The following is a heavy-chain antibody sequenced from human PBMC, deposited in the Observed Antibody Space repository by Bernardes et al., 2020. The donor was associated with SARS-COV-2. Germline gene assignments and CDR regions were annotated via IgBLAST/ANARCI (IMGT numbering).Heavy chain of an antibody. CDR3: VRDNTRWLPRYFDL. D-gene: IGHD5-18*01. J-gene: IGHJ2*01. V-gene: IGHV3-30*03. CDR1: GLPISSEG. Sequence: GSLRLSCEASGLPISSEGMHWVRQAPGRGLEWVAVVSFNGKNKRYGDSVKGRFTISRDTSKNSLSLQMNNLRAEDTAIYYCVRDNTRWLPRYFDLWGRGTLVTVSS. CDR2: VSFNGKNK.